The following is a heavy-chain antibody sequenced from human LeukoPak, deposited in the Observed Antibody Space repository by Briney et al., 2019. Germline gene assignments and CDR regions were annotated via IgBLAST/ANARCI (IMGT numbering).Heavy chain of an antibody. CDR1: GGSISSSSYY. CDR3: ASTLYYDYGDYGFDY. Sequence: PSETLSLTCTVSGGSISSSSYYWGWIRQPPGKGLEWIGSIYYSGSTYYNPSLKSRVTISVDTSKNQFSLKLSSVTAADTAVYYCASTLYYDYGDYGFDYWGQGTLVTVSS. V-gene: IGHV4-39*01. J-gene: IGHJ4*02. D-gene: IGHD4-17*01. CDR2: IYYSGST.